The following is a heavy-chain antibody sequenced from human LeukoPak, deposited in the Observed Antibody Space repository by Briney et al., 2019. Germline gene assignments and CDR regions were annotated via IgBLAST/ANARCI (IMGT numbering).Heavy chain of an antibody. CDR1: GFTVSSNY. V-gene: IGHV3-9*01. CDR3: ARDGMGYCSSTSCYAAPDGFDI. Sequence: QPGGSLRLSCAASGFTVSSNYMSWVRQAPGKGLEWVSGISWNSGSIGYADSVKGRFTISRDNAKNSLYLQMNSLRAEDTAVYYCARDGMGYCSSTSCYAAPDGFDIWGQGTMVTVSS. D-gene: IGHD2-2*01. CDR2: ISWNSGSI. J-gene: IGHJ3*02.